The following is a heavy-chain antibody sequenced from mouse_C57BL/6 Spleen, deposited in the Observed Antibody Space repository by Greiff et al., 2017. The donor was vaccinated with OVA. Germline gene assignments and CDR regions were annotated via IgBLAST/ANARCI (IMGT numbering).Heavy chain of an antibody. J-gene: IGHJ2*01. V-gene: IGHV1-64*01. Sequence: QVQLQQPGAELVKPGASVKLSCKASGYTFTSYWMHWVKQRPGQGLEWIGMIHPNSGSTNYNEKFKSKATLTVDKSSSTDYMQLSSLTSEDSAVYYCARERENGIFDCWGQGTTLTVSS. CDR2: IHPNSGST. CDR1: GYTFTSYW. CDR3: ARERENGIFDC. D-gene: IGHD1-3*01.